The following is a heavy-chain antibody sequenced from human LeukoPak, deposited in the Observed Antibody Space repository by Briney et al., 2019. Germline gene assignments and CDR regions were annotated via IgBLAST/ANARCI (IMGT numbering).Heavy chain of an antibody. CDR1: GFTFCSYW. V-gene: IGHV3-74*01. J-gene: IGHJ3*02. CDR3: ARVGYSYGWDDAFDI. CDR2: INSEGSST. D-gene: IGHD5-18*01. Sequence: GGSLRLSCAASGFTFCSYWIHWVRQAPGKRLVWVSRINSEGSSTSYADPVKGRFTISRDNAKNTLYLQMNSLRGEDTAVYYCARVGYSYGWDDAFDIWGQGKMVTVSS.